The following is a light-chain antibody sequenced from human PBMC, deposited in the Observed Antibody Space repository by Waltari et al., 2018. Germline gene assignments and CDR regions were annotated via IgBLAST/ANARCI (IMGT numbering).Light chain of an antibody. CDR2: LNSDGSH. CDR1: SGHRTYT. J-gene: IGLJ2*01. CDR3: QTWGTGIKV. Sequence: QLVLTQSPSASASLGASVTLTCTLSSGHRTYTIAWPQQQPEKGPRYLMKLNSDGSHSKGDGIPDRFSGSSSGAERYLTISSLQSEDEADYYCQTWGTGIKVFGGGTKLTVL. V-gene: IGLV4-69*01.